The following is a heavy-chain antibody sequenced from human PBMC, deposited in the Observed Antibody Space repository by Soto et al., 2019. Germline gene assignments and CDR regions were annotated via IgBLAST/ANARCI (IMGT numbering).Heavy chain of an antibody. CDR1: GFTFSSYS. CDR2: ISSSSSTI. V-gene: IGHV3-48*01. J-gene: IGHJ6*02. D-gene: IGHD5-12*01. Sequence: EVQLVESGGGLVQPGGSLSLSCAASGFTFSSYSMNWVRQAPGKGLEWVSYISSSSSTIYYADSVQGRFTISRDNAKNSLYLQMNSLRAEDTAVYYCARADSGYAHGYYYYGMDVWGQGTTVTVSS. CDR3: ARADSGYAHGYYYYGMDV.